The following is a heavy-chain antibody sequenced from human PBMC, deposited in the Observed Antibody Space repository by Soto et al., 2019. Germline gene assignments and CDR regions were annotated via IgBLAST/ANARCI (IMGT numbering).Heavy chain of an antibody. CDR2: LSFDGTNE. CDR1: GFTFNSCG. Sequence: PGGSLRLSCAASGFTFNSCGMHWVRQAPGKGLEWVAVLSFDGTNEYYADSVKGRFTISRDNSKNTLYLQMNSLRVEDTAFFYCTKGEPIKLFGVVPGGIDYWGQGTLVTVSS. J-gene: IGHJ4*02. V-gene: IGHV3-30*18. CDR3: TKGEPIKLFGVVPGGIDY. D-gene: IGHD3-3*01.